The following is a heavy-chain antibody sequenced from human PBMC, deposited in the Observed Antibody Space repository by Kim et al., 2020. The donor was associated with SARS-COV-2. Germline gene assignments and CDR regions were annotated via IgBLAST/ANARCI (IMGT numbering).Heavy chain of an antibody. Sequence: GGSLRLSCAASGFTFSSYSMNWVRQAPGKGLEWVSSISISSSYIYYADSVKGRFTISGDNAQNSLYLQMNSLRAGDTAVYYCARDATFGGVIALQFDYWGQGPLVTVSS. D-gene: IGHD3-16*02. V-gene: IGHV3-21*01. CDR1: GFTFSSYS. CDR3: ARDATFGGVIALQFDY. J-gene: IGHJ4*02. CDR2: ISISSSYI.